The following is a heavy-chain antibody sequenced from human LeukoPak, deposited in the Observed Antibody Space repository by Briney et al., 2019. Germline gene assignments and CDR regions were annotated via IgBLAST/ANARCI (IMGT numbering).Heavy chain of an antibody. D-gene: IGHD5-18*01. Sequence: GGSLRLSCAASGFTISSYWLNWVRQAPGKGLEWVANIKQDGSEKYYVDSVKGRFIISRDNAKNSLYLQMNSLRVEDTAVYYCTRSGAMDWGQGTLVTVSS. CDR1: GFTISSYW. J-gene: IGHJ4*02. CDR3: TRSGAMD. CDR2: IKQDGSEK. V-gene: IGHV3-7*05.